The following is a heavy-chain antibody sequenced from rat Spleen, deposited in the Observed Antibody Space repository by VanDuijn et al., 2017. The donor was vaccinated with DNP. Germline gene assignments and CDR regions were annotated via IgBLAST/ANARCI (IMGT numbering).Heavy chain of an antibody. V-gene: IGHV3-1*01. CDR2: INSADFT. J-gene: IGHJ1*01. Sequence: EVQLQESGPGLVKPSQSLSLTCSVTGYSITSNYWGWIRKFPGNIFEWMGCINSADFTNYNPSLESRISITRDTSKNHFFLQLNSVTTEDTATYYCARGLNYGGYNYYWYFDFWGPGTMVTVSS. CDR3: ARGLNYGGYNYYWYFDF. D-gene: IGHD1-11*01. CDR1: GYSITSNY.